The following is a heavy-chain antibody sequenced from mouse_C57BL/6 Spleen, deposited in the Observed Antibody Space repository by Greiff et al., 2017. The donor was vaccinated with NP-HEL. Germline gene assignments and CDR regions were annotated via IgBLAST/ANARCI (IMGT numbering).Heavy chain of an antibody. CDR1: GFTFSDYY. CDR3: ASIYDGLYFDY. CDR2: INYDGSST. D-gene: IGHD2-3*01. V-gene: IGHV5-16*01. Sequence: EVKLVESAGGLVQPGSSMKLSCTASGFTFSDYYMAWVRQVPEKGLEWVANINYDGSSTYYLDSLKSRFIISRDNAKNILYLQMSSLKSEDTATYYCASIYDGLYFDYWGQGTTLTVSS. J-gene: IGHJ2*01.